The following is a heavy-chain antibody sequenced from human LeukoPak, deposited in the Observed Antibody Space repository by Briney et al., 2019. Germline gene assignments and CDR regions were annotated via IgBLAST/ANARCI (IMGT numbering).Heavy chain of an antibody. J-gene: IGHJ4*02. CDR2: IKQDGSEK. D-gene: IGHD5-12*01. CDR3: ARDSGYDYDDY. CDR1: GFTFSSYW. V-gene: IGHV3-7*01. Sequence: GGSLRLSCAASGFTFSSYWMSWVRQAPGKGLEWVANIKQDGSEKYYVDSVKGRFTISGDNAKNSLYLQMNSLRAEDTAVYYCARDSGYDYDDYWGQGTLVTVSS.